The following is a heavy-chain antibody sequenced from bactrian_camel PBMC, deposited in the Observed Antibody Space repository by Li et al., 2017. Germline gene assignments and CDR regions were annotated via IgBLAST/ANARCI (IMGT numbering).Heavy chain of an antibody. J-gene: IGHJ4*01. CDR2: LFTGGRST. D-gene: IGHD2*01. V-gene: IGHV3S40*01. CDR1: GITFDARD. Sequence: VQLVESGGGSVQTGGSLRLSCAASGITFDARDMAWYRQAPGKEREGVAALFTGGRSTYYRDSVKGRFIISLDKDRNTVCLQMNNLKPEDTAMYYCAAGAASGGYCSRQFAYWGQGTQVTVS. CDR3: AAGAASGGYCSRQFAY.